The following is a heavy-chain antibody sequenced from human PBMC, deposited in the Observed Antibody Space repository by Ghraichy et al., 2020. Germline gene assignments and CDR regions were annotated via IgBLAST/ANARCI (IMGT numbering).Heavy chain of an antibody. J-gene: IGHJ4*02. CDR3: ARVKNDGDYVGNFDY. CDR2: IKQDGSEK. V-gene: IGHV3-7*03. D-gene: IGHD4-17*01. CDR1: GFTFNNYW. Sequence: GGSLRLSCAVSGFTFNNYWMSWVRQAPGKGLEWVANIKQDGSEKYYVDSVKGRFTISRDNAKNSLYLQMNSLRAEDTAVYCCARVKNDGDYVGNFDYWGQGTLVTVSS.